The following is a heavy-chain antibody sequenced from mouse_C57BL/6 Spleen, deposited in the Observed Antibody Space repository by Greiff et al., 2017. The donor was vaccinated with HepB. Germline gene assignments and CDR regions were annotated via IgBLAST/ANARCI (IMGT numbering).Heavy chain of an antibody. J-gene: IGHJ3*01. V-gene: IGHV5-17*01. CDR1: GFTFSDYG. D-gene: IGHD2-4*01. CDR2: ISSGSSTI. CDR3: EGDYDYEGFAY. Sequence: DVHLVESGGGLVKPGGSLKLSCAASGFTFSDYGMHWVRQAPEKGLEWVAYISSGSSTIYYADTVKGRFTISRDNAKNTLFLQMTSLRSEDTAMYYCEGDYDYEGFAYWGQGTLVTVSA.